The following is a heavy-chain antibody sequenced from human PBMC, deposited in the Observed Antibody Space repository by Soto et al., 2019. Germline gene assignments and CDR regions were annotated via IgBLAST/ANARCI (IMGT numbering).Heavy chain of an antibody. Sequence: GGSLRLSCAASGFTFSSYGMHWVRQAPGKGLEWLAVIWYDGSNKYYADSVKGRFTISRDNSKNTLYLQMNSLRAEDTAVYYCARETPYSGYGNWGQGT. CDR2: IWYDGSNK. CDR1: GFTFSSYG. D-gene: IGHD5-12*01. CDR3: ARETPYSGYGN. J-gene: IGHJ4*02. V-gene: IGHV3-33*01.